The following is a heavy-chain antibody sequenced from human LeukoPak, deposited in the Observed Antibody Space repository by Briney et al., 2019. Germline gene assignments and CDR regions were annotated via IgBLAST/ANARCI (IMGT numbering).Heavy chain of an antibody. CDR3: ARQNPAAAGQGLDY. J-gene: IGHJ4*02. CDR1: GGSISSYF. V-gene: IGHV4-59*08. CDR2: ISHIGST. Sequence: SETLSLTCTVSGGSISSYFWSWIRQPPGKGLEWLGYISHIGSTNYSPSLKSRITISVDTSKNQFSLKLTSVTAADTAVYYCARQNPAAAGQGLDYWGQGALVTVSS. D-gene: IGHD6-13*01.